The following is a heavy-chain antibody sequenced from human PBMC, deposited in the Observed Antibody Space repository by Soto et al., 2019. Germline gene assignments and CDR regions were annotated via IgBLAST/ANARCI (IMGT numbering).Heavy chain of an antibody. CDR2: ISGSGGST. D-gene: IGHD6-19*01. Sequence: GGSLRLSCAASGFTFSSYAMSWVRQAPGKGLEWVSAISGSGGSTYYADSVKGRFTISRDNSKNTLYLQMNSLRAEDTAVYYCAKDLAVAGTGEGDYWGQGTLVTVSS. CDR3: AKDLAVAGTGEGDY. CDR1: GFTFSSYA. J-gene: IGHJ4*02. V-gene: IGHV3-23*01.